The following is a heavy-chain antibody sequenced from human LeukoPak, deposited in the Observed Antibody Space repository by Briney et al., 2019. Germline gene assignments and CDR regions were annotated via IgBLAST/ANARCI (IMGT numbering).Heavy chain of an antibody. CDR3: ARSQGGYSYGLFDY. CDR2: IYYSGST. D-gene: IGHD5-18*01. CDR1: GGSISSYY. Sequence: PSETLSLTRTVSGGSISSYYWSWIRQPPGKGLEWIGYIYYSGSTNYNPSLKSRVTISVDTSKNQFSLKLSSVTAADTAVYYCARSQGGYSYGLFDYWGQGTLVTVSS. V-gene: IGHV4-59*08. J-gene: IGHJ4*02.